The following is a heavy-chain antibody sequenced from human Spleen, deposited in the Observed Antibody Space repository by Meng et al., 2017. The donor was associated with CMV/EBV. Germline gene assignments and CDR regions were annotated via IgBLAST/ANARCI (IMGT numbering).Heavy chain of an antibody. CDR3: ARFHYYDNSGFDY. V-gene: IGHV6-1*01. CDR1: GDSVSSNSAA. Sequence: SQTLSLTCVISGDSVSSNSAAWNWIRQSPSRGLEWLGRTYYRPKWFHDYAVSVESRISINPDTSNNQFSLQLNSVTPDDTAVYYCARFHYYDNSGFDYWGQGTLVTVSS. CDR2: TYYRPKWFH. J-gene: IGHJ4*02. D-gene: IGHD3-22*01.